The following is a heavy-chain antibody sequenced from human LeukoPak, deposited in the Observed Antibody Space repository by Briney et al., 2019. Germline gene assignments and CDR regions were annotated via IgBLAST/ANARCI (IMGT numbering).Heavy chain of an antibody. Sequence: GASVKVSCKASGGTFSSYAISWVRQAPGQGLEWMGRIIPILGIANYARKFQGRVTITADKSTSTACMELSSLRSEDTAVYYCARDFCSGGSCYRWFDPWGQGTLVTVSS. D-gene: IGHD2-15*01. CDR2: IIPILGIA. J-gene: IGHJ5*02. CDR1: GGTFSSYA. CDR3: ARDFCSGGSCYRWFDP. V-gene: IGHV1-69*04.